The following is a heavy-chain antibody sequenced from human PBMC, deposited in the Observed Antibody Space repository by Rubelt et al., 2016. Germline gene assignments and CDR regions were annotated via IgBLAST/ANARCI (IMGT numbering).Heavy chain of an antibody. J-gene: IGHJ2*01. D-gene: IGHD6-6*01. CDR3: ARDRSRIAARQGWYFDL. Sequence: QVQLVQSGAEVKKPGASVKVSCKASGYTFTSYGISWVRQAPGQGLEWRGWIRAYNGNTHYAQKVQGRGTITTDTSTSTVYMELRSLRSDDTAVYYCARDRSRIAARQGWYFDLWGRGTLVTVSS. V-gene: IGHV1-18*01. CDR2: IRAYNGNT. CDR1: GYTFTSYG.